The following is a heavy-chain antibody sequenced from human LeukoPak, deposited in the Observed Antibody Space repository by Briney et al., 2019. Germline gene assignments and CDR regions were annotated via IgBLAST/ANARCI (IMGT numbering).Heavy chain of an antibody. Sequence: GGSLRLSCAASRFTFSSYSMNWVRQAPGQGLEWVSSISSSSSYIYYADSVKGRFSISRDNAKKSLDLQMNSLRAEDTAVYYCARVGPWVNPDHYYYYMDVWGKGTTVTVSS. D-gene: IGHD1-14*01. CDR1: RFTFSSYS. J-gene: IGHJ6*03. CDR2: ISSSSSYI. V-gene: IGHV3-21*01. CDR3: ARVGPWVNPDHYYYYMDV.